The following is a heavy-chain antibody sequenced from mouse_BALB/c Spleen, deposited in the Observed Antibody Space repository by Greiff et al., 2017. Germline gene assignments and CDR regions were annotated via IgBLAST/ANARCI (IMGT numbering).Heavy chain of an antibody. CDR1: GYTFTSYW. J-gene: IGHJ4*01. Sequence: VQLQQPGAELVKPGASVKLSCKASGYTFTSYWMHWVKQRPGQGLEWIGEINPSNGRTNYNEKFKSKATLTVDKSSSTAYMQLSSLTSEDSAVYYCARPYYRYDGYAMDYWGQGTSVTVSS. CDR2: INPSNGRT. D-gene: IGHD2-14*01. V-gene: IGHV1S81*02. CDR3: ARPYYRYDGYAMDY.